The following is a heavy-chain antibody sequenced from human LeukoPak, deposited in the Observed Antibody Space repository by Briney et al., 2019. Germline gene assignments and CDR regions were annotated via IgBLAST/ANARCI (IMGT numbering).Heavy chain of an antibody. CDR3: AREYYDILTGYYYGMDV. CDR1: GGSISSYY. V-gene: IGHV4-59*06. D-gene: IGHD3-9*01. Sequence: SETLSLTCTVSGGSISSYYWSWIRQHPGKGLEWIGYIYYSGSTYYNPSLKSRVTISVDTSKNQFSLKLSSVTAADTAVYYCAREYYDILTGYYYGMDVWGQGTTVTVSS. J-gene: IGHJ6*02. CDR2: IYYSGST.